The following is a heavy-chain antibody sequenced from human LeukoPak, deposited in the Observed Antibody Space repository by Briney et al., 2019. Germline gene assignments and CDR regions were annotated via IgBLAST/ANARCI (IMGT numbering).Heavy chain of an antibody. Sequence: PGGSLRLSCAASGFTFSSYAMSWVRQAPGKGLEWVSAISGSGGSTYYADSVKGRFTISRDNSKNTAYLQMNSLKTEDTAVYYCARWGARLSYYYIDVWGKGTTVIVSS. J-gene: IGHJ6*03. V-gene: IGHV3-23*01. D-gene: IGHD1-26*01. CDR2: ISGSGGST. CDR1: GFTFSSYA. CDR3: ARWGARLSYYYIDV.